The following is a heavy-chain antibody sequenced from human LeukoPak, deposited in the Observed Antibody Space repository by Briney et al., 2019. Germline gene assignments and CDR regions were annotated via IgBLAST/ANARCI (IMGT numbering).Heavy chain of an antibody. J-gene: IGHJ4*02. Sequence: SETLSLTCTVSGGSIRSGTDYWSWIRQPAGKGLEWIGRIYMSGSTDYNPSFKSRVTMSVDTSKNQVSLKLRSVTAADTAVYYCAREFDTWGQGTLVTVSS. CDR3: AREFDT. CDR1: GGSIRSGTDY. V-gene: IGHV4-61*02. CDR2: IYMSGST. D-gene: IGHD3-9*01.